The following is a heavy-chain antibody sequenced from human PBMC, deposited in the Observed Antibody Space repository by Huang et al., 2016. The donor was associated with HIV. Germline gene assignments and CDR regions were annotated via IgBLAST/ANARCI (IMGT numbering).Heavy chain of an antibody. CDR3: ARRYNSRRDY. V-gene: IGHV4-34*02. J-gene: IGHJ4*02. CDR2: INHSGNT. CDR1: GGSFSGYY. Sequence: QVQLEQWGAGLLKASETLSLTCAVYGGSFSGYYWNWLRQAPGKGLEWVGEINHSGNTTYNPSLKSRVNMSVDTSKSQFSLYLTSLSAADTGTYFCARRYNSRRDYWGRGTLVTV. D-gene: IGHD3-22*01.